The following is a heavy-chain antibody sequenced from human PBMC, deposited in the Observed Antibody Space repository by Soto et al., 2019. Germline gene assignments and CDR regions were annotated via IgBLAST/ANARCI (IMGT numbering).Heavy chain of an antibody. CDR2: IIPIFGTA. V-gene: IGHV1-69*12. CDR3: ARGVPAAVPGWYFDL. D-gene: IGHD2-2*01. J-gene: IGHJ2*01. CDR1: GGTFSSYA. Sequence: QVQLVQSGAEVKKPGSSVKVSCKASGGTFSSYAISWVRQAPGQGLEWMGGIIPIFGTANYAQKFQGRVTISADEATSTAYMELSSLRSEDTAVYYCARGVPAAVPGWYFDLWGRGTLVTVSS.